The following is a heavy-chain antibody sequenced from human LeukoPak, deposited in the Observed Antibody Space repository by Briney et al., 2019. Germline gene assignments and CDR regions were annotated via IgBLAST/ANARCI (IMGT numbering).Heavy chain of an antibody. D-gene: IGHD3-22*01. CDR1: GGSISSFY. CDR3: PSEYYYDTSGYYSLAS. V-gene: IGHV4-4*07. Sequence: SETLSLTCTVSGGSISSFYWSWIRQPAGKALEWIGRIYTSGSTNYNPSLKSRVTMSVDTSKNQFSLKLRSVTAADTAVYYCPSEYYYDTSGYYSLASWGQGHLVTVSS. J-gene: IGHJ4*02. CDR2: IYTSGST.